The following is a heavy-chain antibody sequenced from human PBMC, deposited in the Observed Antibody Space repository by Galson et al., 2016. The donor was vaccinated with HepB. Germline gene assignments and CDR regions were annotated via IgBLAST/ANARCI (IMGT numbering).Heavy chain of an antibody. J-gene: IGHJ6*02. V-gene: IGHV1-2*04. CDR1: GYTSTDYY. D-gene: IGHD1-26*01. CDR2: INPNSGVT. CDR3: AREKGGIVGATRHYYYYGMDV. Sequence: SVKVSCKASGYTSTDYYMHWVRQAPGQGLEWLGWINPNSGVTNVARKFQGWVTMTRDTSISTAYMELSRLASDDTAMYFCAREKGGIVGATRHYYYYGMDVWGQGTTVTVAS.